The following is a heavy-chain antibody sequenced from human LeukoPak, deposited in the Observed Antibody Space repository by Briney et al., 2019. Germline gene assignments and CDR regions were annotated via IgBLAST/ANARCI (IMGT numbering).Heavy chain of an antibody. CDR2: ISGSGGST. CDR3: AKDWAVVAAASFDY. Sequence: PGGPLRLSCAASGFTFSSYAMSWVRRAPGKGLEWVSAISGSGGSTYYADSVKGRFTISRDNSKNALYLQMNSLRAEDTAVYYCAKDWAVVAAASFDYWGQGTLVTVSS. D-gene: IGHD2-15*01. CDR1: GFTFSSYA. V-gene: IGHV3-23*01. J-gene: IGHJ4*02.